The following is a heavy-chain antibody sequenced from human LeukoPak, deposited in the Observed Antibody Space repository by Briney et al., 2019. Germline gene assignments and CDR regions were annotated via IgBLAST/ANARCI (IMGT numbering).Heavy chain of an antibody. CDR1: GGTFSSYA. V-gene: IGHV1-69*05. Sequence: ASVKLSCKASGGTFSSYAISWVRQAPGQGLEWMGGIIPIFGTANYAQKFQGRVTMTRDMSTSTAYMELSRLRSDDTAVYYCARDERYDSSGYPFDYWGQGTLVTVSS. CDR3: ARDERYDSSGYPFDY. CDR2: IIPIFGTA. D-gene: IGHD3-22*01. J-gene: IGHJ4*02.